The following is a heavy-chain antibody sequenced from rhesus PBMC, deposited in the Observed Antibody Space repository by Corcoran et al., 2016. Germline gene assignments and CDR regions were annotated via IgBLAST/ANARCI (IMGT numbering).Heavy chain of an antibody. Sequence: QVHLQASGPGLVKPSETLSLTCGVSGASITAYWWRWVRRPPGKRLEWIGWINGNGGATNYNPSLKSRVTISKDASKRQFALDLKSVTAADTAIYYCARDGRVGPYWGQGVLVTVST. V-gene: IGHV4-80*01. J-gene: IGHJ4*01. CDR3: ARDGRVGPY. CDR1: GASITAYW. CDR2: INGNGGAT. D-gene: IGHD1-44*02.